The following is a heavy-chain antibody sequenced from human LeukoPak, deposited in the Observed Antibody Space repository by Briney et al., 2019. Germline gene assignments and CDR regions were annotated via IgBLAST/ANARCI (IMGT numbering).Heavy chain of an antibody. CDR1: GYTFTSYG. V-gene: IGHV1-18*01. Sequence: GASVKASCKASGYTFTSYGISWVRQAPGQRLEWMGWISAYNGNTNYAQKVQGRVTMTTDTSTSTAYMELRSLRSDDTAVYYCARDLCCPEKGQWLALFDYWGQGTLVTVSS. CDR2: ISAYNGNT. CDR3: ARDLCCPEKGQWLALFDY. J-gene: IGHJ4*02. D-gene: IGHD6-19*01.